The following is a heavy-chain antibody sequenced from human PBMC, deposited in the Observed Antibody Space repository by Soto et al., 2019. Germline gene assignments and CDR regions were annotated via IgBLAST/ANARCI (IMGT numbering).Heavy chain of an antibody. Sequence: GASVKVTFNACGGASRSYAISSVRQAPGQPLEWMGGIIPIFGTANYAQKFQGRVTMTRDTSTSTVYMELSSLRSEDTAVYYCARDGRSSYSSGWYYFDYWGQGTLVTVSS. J-gene: IGHJ4*02. CDR1: GGASRSYA. CDR3: ARDGRSSYSSGWYYFDY. D-gene: IGHD6-19*01. CDR2: IIPIFGTA. V-gene: IGHV1-69*05.